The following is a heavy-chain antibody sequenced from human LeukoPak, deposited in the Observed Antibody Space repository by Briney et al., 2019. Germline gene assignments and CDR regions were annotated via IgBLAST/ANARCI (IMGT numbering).Heavy chain of an antibody. Sequence: SETLSLTCTVSGGSISSYYWSWIRQPPGKGLEWIGYIYYSGCTNFNPSLKSRVTISVDTSKNQFSLKLSSVTAVDTAVYYCARGSDFDYWGQGTLVTVSS. J-gene: IGHJ4*02. V-gene: IGHV4-59*01. CDR3: ARGSDFDY. CDR1: GGSISSYY. CDR2: IYYSGCT.